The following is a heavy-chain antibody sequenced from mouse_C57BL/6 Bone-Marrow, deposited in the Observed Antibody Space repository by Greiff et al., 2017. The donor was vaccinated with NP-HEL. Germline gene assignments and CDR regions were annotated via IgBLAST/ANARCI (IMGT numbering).Heavy chain of an antibody. CDR3: ARAYSNYVYWDFDV. V-gene: IGHV1-81*01. CDR2: IYPRSGNT. D-gene: IGHD2-5*01. CDR1: GYTFTSYG. Sequence: QVQLQQSGAELARPGASVKLSCKASGYTFTSYGISWVKQRTGQGLEWIGEIYPRSGNTYYNEKFKGKATLTADKSSSTAYMELRSLTSEDSAVYFCARAYSNYVYWDFDVWGTGTTVTVSS. J-gene: IGHJ1*03.